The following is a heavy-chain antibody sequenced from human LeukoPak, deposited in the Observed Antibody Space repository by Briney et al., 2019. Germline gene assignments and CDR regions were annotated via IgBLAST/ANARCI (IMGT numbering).Heavy chain of an antibody. D-gene: IGHD3-22*01. Sequence: GGSLRLSCAASGFTFSSYAMSWVRQAPGKGLEWVSAISGSGGSTGYADSVKGRFTISRDNAKNSLYLRMNSLRAEDTALYYCARDPYYYDSSGYYSYWGQGTLVTVSS. CDR2: ISGSGGST. CDR1: GFTFSSYA. CDR3: ARDPYYYDSSGYYSY. J-gene: IGHJ4*02. V-gene: IGHV3-20*04.